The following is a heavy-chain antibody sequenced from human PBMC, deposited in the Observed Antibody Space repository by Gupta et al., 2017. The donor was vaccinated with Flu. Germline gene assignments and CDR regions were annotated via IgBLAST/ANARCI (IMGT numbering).Heavy chain of an antibody. CDR2: INHSGST. CDR1: GGSFSGYY. V-gene: IGHV4-34*01. Sequence: QVQLQQWGAGLLKPSETLSLTCAVYGGSFSGYYWSWIRQPPGKGLEWIGEINHSGSTNYNPSLKSRVTISVDTSKNQFSLKLSSVTAADTAVYYCARGGGEVFALSYNWFDPWGQGTLVTVSS. CDR3: ARGGGEVFALSYNWFDP. D-gene: IGHD2-8*01. J-gene: IGHJ5*02.